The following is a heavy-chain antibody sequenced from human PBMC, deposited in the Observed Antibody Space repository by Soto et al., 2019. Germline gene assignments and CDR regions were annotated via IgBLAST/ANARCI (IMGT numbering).Heavy chain of an antibody. Sequence: QVQLVQSGAEMKKPGSSVKVSCQSSGGTFNTYAMNWVRQAPGQGPGWMGDISPMFGAANYAPKFQGRVTISADESTGTSYMQLSSLTSEGPALYFWAREVQVHTPAFVYWGQGTLVTVSS. CDR1: GGTFNTYA. CDR2: ISPMFGAA. J-gene: IGHJ4*02. CDR3: AREVQVHTPAFVY. D-gene: IGHD3-10*01. V-gene: IGHV1-69*19.